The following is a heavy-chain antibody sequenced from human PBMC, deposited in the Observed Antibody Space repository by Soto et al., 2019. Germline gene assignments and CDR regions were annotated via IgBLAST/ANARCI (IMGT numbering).Heavy chain of an antibody. J-gene: IGHJ4*02. Sequence: GGSLRLSCAASGFTFSSYAMSWVRQAPGKGLEWVSAISGSGGSTYYADSVKGRFTISRDNSKNTLYLQMNSLRAEDTAVYYCAKDPRGSYYYDSSGSSGFDYWGQGTLVTVSS. CDR2: ISGSGGST. CDR1: GFTFSSYA. D-gene: IGHD3-22*01. V-gene: IGHV3-23*01. CDR3: AKDPRGSYYYDSSGSSGFDY.